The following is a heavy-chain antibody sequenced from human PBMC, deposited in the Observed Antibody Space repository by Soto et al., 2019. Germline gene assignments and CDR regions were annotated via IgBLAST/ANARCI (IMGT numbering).Heavy chain of an antibody. D-gene: IGHD2-2*02. CDR1: GGSIGSNNYY. J-gene: IGHJ4*02. CDR2: IYYGGST. CDR3: ARYPLQQYTPDTGYFDY. V-gene: IGHV4-39*01. Sequence: SETLSLTCTVSGGSIGSNNYYWAWIRQPPGKGLEWIGSIYYGGSTYYNPSLKSRVTISVDTSKNQFSLKLSSVTAADTAVYYCARYPLQQYTPDTGYFDYWGQGTLVTVSS.